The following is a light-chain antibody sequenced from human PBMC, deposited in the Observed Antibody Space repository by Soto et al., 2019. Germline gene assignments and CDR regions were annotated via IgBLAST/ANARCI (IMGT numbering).Light chain of an antibody. V-gene: IGKV3-11*01. CDR3: QQRSNWPPT. CDR1: QSVSSY. Sequence: EIVLTQSPATLSLSPGEKATLYCRASQSVSSYLAWYQQKPVQAPRLLIYDASNRATGIPARFSGSGSGTDFTFTISSLEPEDFAVYYCQQRSNWPPTFGGGTKVDIK. CDR2: DAS. J-gene: IGKJ4*01.